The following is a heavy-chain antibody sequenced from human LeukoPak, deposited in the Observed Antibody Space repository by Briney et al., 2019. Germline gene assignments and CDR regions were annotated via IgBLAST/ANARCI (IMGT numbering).Heavy chain of an antibody. Sequence: GGSLRLSCAASGFTFSSYSMNWVRQAPGKGLEWVSSISSSSSYIYYADSVKGRFTISRDNAKNSLYLQMNSLRAEDTAVYYCARDFMGIHYFDCWGQGTLVTVSS. CDR2: ISSSSSYI. J-gene: IGHJ4*02. D-gene: IGHD7-27*01. CDR3: ARDFMGIHYFDC. CDR1: GFTFSSYS. V-gene: IGHV3-21*01.